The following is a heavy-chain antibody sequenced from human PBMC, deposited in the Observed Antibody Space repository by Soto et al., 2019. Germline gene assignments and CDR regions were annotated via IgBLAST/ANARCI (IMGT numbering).Heavy chain of an antibody. CDR2: LYHSGRT. CDR3: ARATDPLDGYLSWFDT. D-gene: IGHD2-21*01. V-gene: IGHV4-38-2*01. J-gene: IGHJ5*02. CDR1: GYSISSGYY. Sequence: SETLSLTCAVSGYSISSGYYWGWIRQPPGKGLEWLGSLYHSGRTYYNPSLKSRVTISVDTSKNQFSLKLSSVTAADTAVYYCARATDPLDGYLSWFDTWGQGSLVSVCS.